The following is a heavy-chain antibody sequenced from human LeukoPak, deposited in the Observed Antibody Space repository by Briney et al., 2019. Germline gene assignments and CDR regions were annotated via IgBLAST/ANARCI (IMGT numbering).Heavy chain of an antibody. CDR1: GVSISSRNSY. V-gene: IGHV4-39*01. CDR2: IYYSGNT. J-gene: IGHJ4*02. CDR3: ARQAGSGLFILP. Sequence: SSETLSLPCTVSGVSISSRNSYWGWIRQPPGKGLEWIGSIYYSGNTYYNASLKSQVSISIDTSKNQFSLRLTSVTAADTAVYYCARQAGSGLFILPGGQGTLVTVSS. D-gene: IGHD3/OR15-3a*01.